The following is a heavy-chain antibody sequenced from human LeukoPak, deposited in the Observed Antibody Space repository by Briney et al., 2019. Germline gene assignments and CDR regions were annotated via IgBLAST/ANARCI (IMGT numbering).Heavy chain of an antibody. CDR1: GFTFSSYA. V-gene: IGHV3-23*01. CDR2: ISGSGGST. D-gene: IGHD3-16*01. CDR3: ARTGGSLDAFDI. J-gene: IGHJ3*02. Sequence: GGSLRLSCAASGFTFSSYAMSWVRQAPGKGLEWVSAISGSGGSTYYADSVKGRFTISRDNSKNTLYLQMNSLRAEDTAVYYCARTGGSLDAFDIWGQGTMVTVSS.